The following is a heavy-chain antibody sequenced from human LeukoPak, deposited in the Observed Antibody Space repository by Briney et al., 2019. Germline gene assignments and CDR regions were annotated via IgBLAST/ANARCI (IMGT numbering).Heavy chain of an antibody. V-gene: IGHV3-72*01. D-gene: IGHD2-21*01. J-gene: IGHJ6*02. CDR3: TRGGAISPYFYGMDV. Sequence: GGSLRLSFAASGFIFSDHYMDWVRQAPGKGLEWVGRIRNRANSFTTEYAASVKGRFSISRDDSKNSLYLQMNSLKIEDTAVYYCTRGGAISPYFYGMDVWGQGTTVTVSS. CDR2: IRNRANSFTT. CDR1: GFIFSDHY.